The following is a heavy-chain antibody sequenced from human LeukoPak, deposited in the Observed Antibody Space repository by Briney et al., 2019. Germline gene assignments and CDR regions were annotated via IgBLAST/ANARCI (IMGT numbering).Heavy chain of an antibody. CDR2: IYYSGST. J-gene: IGHJ4*02. V-gene: IGHV4-39*07. D-gene: IGHD6-13*01. Sequence: SETLSLTCTVSGGSISSSSYYWGWIRQPPGKGLEWIGSIYYSGSTYYNPSLKSRVTISVDTSKNQFSLKLSSVTAADTAVYYCARANPRVAAAGTGGGFDYWGQGTLVTVSS. CDR3: ARANPRVAAAGTGGGFDY. CDR1: GGSISSSSYY.